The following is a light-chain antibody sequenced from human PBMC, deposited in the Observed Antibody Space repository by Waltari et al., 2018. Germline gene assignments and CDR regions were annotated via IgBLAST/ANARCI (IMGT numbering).Light chain of an antibody. V-gene: IGLV1-44*01. CDR2: GRG. J-gene: IGLJ2*01. CDR1: DSNIGRNT. Sequence: QSQLTQPPSASGTPGQTVTISCSGSDSNIGRNTVNWYQQFPGTAPHLLIYGRGQRPSGVPDRFSDSKSGTSASLAITGLQSDDEATYYCAAWDDSVNGRVIFGGGTKLTVL. CDR3: AAWDDSVNGRVI.